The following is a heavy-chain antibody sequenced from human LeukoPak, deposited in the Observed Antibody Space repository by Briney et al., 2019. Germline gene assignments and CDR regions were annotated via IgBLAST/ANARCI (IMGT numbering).Heavy chain of an antibody. Sequence: SETLSLTCAVYGGSFSGYYWSWIRQPPGKGLEWIGEINHSGSTNYNPSLKSRVTISVDTSKNQFSLKLSSVTAADTAVYYCARVLGSGGFRYFDLWGRGTLVTVSS. J-gene: IGHJ2*01. CDR2: INHSGST. CDR1: GGSFSGYY. D-gene: IGHD6-25*01. CDR3: ARVLGSGGFRYFDL. V-gene: IGHV4-34*01.